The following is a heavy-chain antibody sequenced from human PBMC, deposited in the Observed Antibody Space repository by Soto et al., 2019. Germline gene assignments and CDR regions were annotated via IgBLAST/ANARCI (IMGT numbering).Heavy chain of an antibody. V-gene: IGHV4-34*01. CDR1: GGSFSGYY. D-gene: IGHD3-10*01. CDR2: INHSGST. J-gene: IGHJ5*02. Sequence: PSETLSLTCAVYGGSFSGYYWSWIRQPPGKGLEWIGEINHSGSTNYNPSLKSRVTISVDTSKNQFSLKLSSVTAADTAVYYCARAFGSGNTKKFDPWGQGTLVT. CDR3: ARAFGSGNTKKFDP.